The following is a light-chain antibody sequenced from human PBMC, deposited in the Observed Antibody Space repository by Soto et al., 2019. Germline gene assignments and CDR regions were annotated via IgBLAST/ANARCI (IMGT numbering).Light chain of an antibody. CDR1: QRISGW. Sequence: DIQMTQSPSSLSASVGDSATITCRARQRISGWLAWNQQKPGEAPKILTYDASSLESGAPSSFSGSGSGTEFILAISSLLPDDVATYYGHHDDCYPWSFGQGTKVSIK. CDR3: HHDDCYPWS. CDR2: DAS. J-gene: IGKJ1*01. V-gene: IGKV1-5*01.